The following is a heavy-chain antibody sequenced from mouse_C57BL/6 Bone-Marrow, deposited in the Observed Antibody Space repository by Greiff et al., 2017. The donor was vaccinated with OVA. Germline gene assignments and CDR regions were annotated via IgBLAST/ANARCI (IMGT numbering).Heavy chain of an antibody. CDR2: IYPGDGDT. CDR3: ARKAYAMDY. J-gene: IGHJ4*01. V-gene: IGHV1-82*01. CDR1: GYAFSSSW. Sequence: VQLQQSGPELVKPGASVKISCKASGYAFSSSWMNWVKQRPGKGLEWIGRIYPGDGDTNYNGKFKGKATLTADESSSTAYMQLSSLTSEDSAVYFCARKAYAMDYWGQGTSVTVSS.